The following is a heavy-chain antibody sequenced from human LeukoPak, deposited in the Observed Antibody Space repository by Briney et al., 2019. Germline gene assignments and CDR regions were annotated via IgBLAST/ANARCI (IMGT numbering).Heavy chain of an antibody. D-gene: IGHD3-10*01. CDR1: GYTFTNLA. J-gene: IGHJ4*02. Sequence: ASVKVSCKTSGYTFTNLAITWVRQAPGQGLEWMGWISAYNGNTNYAQKLRGRVTMTTDTSTSTAYMELRSLGSDDTAVYYCARAGRGYYFDYWGQGTLVTVSS. CDR2: ISAYNGNT. V-gene: IGHV1-18*01. CDR3: ARAGRGYYFDY.